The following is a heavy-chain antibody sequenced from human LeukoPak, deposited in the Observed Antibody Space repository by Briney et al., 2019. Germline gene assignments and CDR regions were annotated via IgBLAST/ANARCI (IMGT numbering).Heavy chain of an antibody. Sequence: PGGSLRLSCAASGLAFSAYKMHWVRQAPLRGLVWVSRISTDGYTTDYADFVQGRFTASRDNTKNTWSLEMNSLRAEDTAVYYCVVGGSPGYWGQGTLVTVSS. CDR1: GLAFSAYK. CDR3: VVGGSPGY. CDR2: ISTDGYTT. J-gene: IGHJ4*02. V-gene: IGHV3-74*01. D-gene: IGHD2-15*01.